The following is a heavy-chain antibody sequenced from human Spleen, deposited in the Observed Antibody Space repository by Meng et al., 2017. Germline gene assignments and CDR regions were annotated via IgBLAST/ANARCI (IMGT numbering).Heavy chain of an antibody. CDR1: GYTFTSYG. CDR2: ISAYNGNT. D-gene: IGHD3-9*01. J-gene: IGHJ4*02. Sequence: QVQRVQSGAEVKKPGAAVKVSCKASGYTFTSYGISWVRQAPGQGLEWMGWISAYNGNTNYAQKLQGRVTMTTDTSTSTAYMELRSLRSDDTAVYYCARSMTGYYRGSEFDYWGQGTLVTVSS. CDR3: ARSMTGYYRGSEFDY. V-gene: IGHV1-18*01.